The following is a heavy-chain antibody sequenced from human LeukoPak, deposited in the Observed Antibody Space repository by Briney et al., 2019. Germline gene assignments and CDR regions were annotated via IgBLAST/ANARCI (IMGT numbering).Heavy chain of an antibody. CDR3: AKDDAWLQFND. CDR2: ISPSADIT. CDR1: GFTFDDYT. J-gene: IGHJ4*02. V-gene: IGHV3-23*01. Sequence: GGSLRLSCAASGFTFDDYTIHWVRQAPGKGLEWISGISPSADITYYADSVKGRFTISRDNSENTVYLHMSSLRAGDTAVYFCAKDDAWLQFNDWGQGTLVTVSS. D-gene: IGHD5-24*01.